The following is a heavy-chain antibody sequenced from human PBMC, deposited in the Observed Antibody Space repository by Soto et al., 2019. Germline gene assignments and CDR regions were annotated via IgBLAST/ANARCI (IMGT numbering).Heavy chain of an antibody. J-gene: IGHJ2*01. V-gene: IGHV3-23*01. CDR2: ISGSGGST. Sequence: PGGSLRLSCAASGFTFSSYAMTWVRQAPGKGLEWVSVISGSGGSTYFADSVKGRFTISRDNAKNTLYLQMNSLRAEDTAVYNCAKEPVGPDWYFDLWGRGTLVTVSS. CDR1: GFTFSSYA. CDR3: AKEPVGPDWYFDL.